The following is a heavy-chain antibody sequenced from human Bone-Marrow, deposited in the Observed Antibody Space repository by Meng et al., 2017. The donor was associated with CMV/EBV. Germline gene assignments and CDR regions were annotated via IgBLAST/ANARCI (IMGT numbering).Heavy chain of an antibody. J-gene: IGHJ5*02. CDR1: GFTFSSYA. D-gene: IGHD6-13*01. V-gene: IGHV3-23*03. CDR2: IYSGGSST. CDR3: AMYGYSSSWYVPWFDP. Sequence: GVFLRLSCAASGFTFSSYAMSWVRQAPGKGLEWVSVIYSGGSSTYYADSVKGRFTISRDNSKNTLYLQMNSLRAEDTAVYYCAMYGYSSSWYVPWFDPWGQGTLVTVSS.